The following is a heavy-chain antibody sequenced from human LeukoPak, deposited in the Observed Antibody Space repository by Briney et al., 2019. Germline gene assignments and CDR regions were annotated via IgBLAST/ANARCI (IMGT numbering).Heavy chain of an antibody. CDR2: IWYDGSNK. CDR1: GFIFSTYG. D-gene: IGHD6-19*01. Sequence: PGGSLRLSCEASGFIFSTYGMHWVRQAPGKGLEWVAVIWYDGSNKYYADSVKGRFTISRDNSKNTLYLHMSSLRAEDTAVYYCVREKSGYTNGWYLFDYWGQGTLVTVSS. J-gene: IGHJ4*02. CDR3: VREKSGYTNGWYLFDY. V-gene: IGHV3-33*01.